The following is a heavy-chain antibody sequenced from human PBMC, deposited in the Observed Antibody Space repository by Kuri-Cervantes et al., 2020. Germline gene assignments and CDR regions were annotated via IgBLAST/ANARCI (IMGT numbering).Heavy chain of an antibody. J-gene: IGHJ6*03. CDR1: GFTFSSYA. CDR2: ISGSGGST. D-gene: IGHD3-3*01. Sequence: GESLKISCAASGFTFSSYAMSWVRQAPGKGLEWVSAISGSGGSTYYADSVKGRFTISRDNSKNTLYLQMNSLRAEDTAVYYCATRNGYYSLYYYYMDVWGKGTTVTVSS. CDR3: ATRNGYYSLYYYYMDV. V-gene: IGHV3-23*01.